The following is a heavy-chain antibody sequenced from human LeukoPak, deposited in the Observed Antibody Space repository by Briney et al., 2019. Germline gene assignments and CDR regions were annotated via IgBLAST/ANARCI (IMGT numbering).Heavy chain of an antibody. V-gene: IGHV1-18*01. CDR3: ARHPRYSSSSVEYFQH. CDR2: ISAYNGNT. CDR1: GYTFTSYG. D-gene: IGHD6-6*01. J-gene: IGHJ1*01. Sequence: ASVKVSCKASGYTFTSYGISWVRQAPGQGLEWMGWISAYNGNTNYAQKLQGRVTMTTDTSTSTAYMELRSLRSDDTAVYYCARHPRYSSSSVEYFQHWGQGTLVTVSS.